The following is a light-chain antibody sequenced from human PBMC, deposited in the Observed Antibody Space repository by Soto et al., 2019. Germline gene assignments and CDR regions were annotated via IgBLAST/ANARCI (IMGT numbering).Light chain of an antibody. V-gene: IGKV3-11*01. CDR1: QSVSSY. J-gene: IGKJ5*01. CDR2: DAS. CDR3: QQRSNWIT. Sequence: EIVLTQSPSTLSLSPGERATLSCRASQSVSSYLAWYQQKPGQAPRLLIYDASNRATGIPARFSGSGSGTDFTLTNSSLEPEDFAVYYCQQRSNWITFGQGTRLEI.